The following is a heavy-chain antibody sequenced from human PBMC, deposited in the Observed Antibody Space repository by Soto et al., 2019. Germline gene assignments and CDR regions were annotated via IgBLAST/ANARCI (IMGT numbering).Heavy chain of an antibody. CDR1: GFTFSSYS. Sequence: GGSLRLSCAASGFTFSSYSMNWVRQAPGKGLEWVSSISSSSSYIYYADSVKGRFTISRDNAKNSLYLQMNSLRAEDTAVYYCASLAAARSFYWFDPWGQGTLVTVSS. CDR2: ISSSSSYI. CDR3: ASLAAARSFYWFDP. J-gene: IGHJ5*02. V-gene: IGHV3-21*01. D-gene: IGHD6-13*01.